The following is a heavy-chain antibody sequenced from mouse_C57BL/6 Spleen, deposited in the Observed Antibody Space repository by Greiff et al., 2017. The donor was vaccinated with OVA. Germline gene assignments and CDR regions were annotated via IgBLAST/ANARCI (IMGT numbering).Heavy chain of an antibody. V-gene: IGHV7-3*01. CDR1: GFTFTDYY. D-gene: IGHD2-4*01. J-gene: IGHJ4*01. CDR3: ARSDYGGAMDY. CDR2: IRNKANGYTT. Sequence: EVKLLESGGGLVQPGGSLRLSCAASGFTFTDYYMSWVRQPPGKALEWLGFIRNKANGYTTEYSASVKGRFTISRDNSQSILYLQMNALRAEDSATYYCARSDYGGAMDYWGQGTSVTVSS.